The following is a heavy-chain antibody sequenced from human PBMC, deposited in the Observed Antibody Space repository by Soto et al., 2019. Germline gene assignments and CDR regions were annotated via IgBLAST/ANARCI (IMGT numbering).Heavy chain of an antibody. V-gene: IGHV1-18*01. Sequence: QVQLVQSGAEVKEPGASVKVSCKASGYTFTSYGISWVRQAPGQGLEWMGWMGTYNGNTDYGQKFQDRVTMTSETPTSTAYMELRSLTSDDTAVYFCARVRAELGYCSGHSCLPYHHGLDVWAQGTTVTVSS. D-gene: IGHD2-15*01. CDR3: ARVRAELGYCSGHSCLPYHHGLDV. J-gene: IGHJ6*02. CDR2: MGTYNGNT. CDR1: GYTFTSYG.